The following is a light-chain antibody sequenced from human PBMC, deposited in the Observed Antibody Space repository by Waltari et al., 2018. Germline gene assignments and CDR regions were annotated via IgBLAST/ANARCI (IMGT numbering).Light chain of an antibody. CDR1: SSDVGGHDY. CDR2: DVN. J-gene: IGLJ2*01. V-gene: IGLV2-14*03. CDR3: SSYSTSSSLIL. Sequence: QSALSQPASVSGSPGQSITISCTGASSDVGGHDYFYCYQQHPGKAPKLIIRDVNNRPSGVSNRFSGSKSGNTASLTISGLQAEDEADYYCSSYSTSSSLILFGEGTKVTVL.